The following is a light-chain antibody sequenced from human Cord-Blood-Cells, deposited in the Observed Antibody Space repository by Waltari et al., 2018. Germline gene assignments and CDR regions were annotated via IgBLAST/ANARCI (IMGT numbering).Light chain of an antibody. CDR2: KAS. V-gene: IGKV1-5*03. CDR1: QSISSW. J-gene: IGKJ1*01. CDR3: QQYNSYSLWT. Sequence: ITCRASQSISSWLAWYQQKPGKAPKLLIYKASSLESGVPSRFSGSGSRTEFTLTISSLQPDDFATYYCQQYNSYSLWTFGQGTKVEIK.